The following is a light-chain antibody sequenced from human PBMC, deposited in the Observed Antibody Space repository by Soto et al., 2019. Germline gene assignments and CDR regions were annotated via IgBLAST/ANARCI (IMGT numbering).Light chain of an antibody. CDR2: DAS. CDR1: QSVSSNY. V-gene: IGKV3-20*01. CDR3: HQYGGSPGT. J-gene: IGKJ1*01. Sequence: EIVLTQSPGTLSLSPGERATLSCRASQSVSSNYLAWYQQRPGQAPRLLIYDASSRATGVPDRFSGSGSGTDFTLTISRLEPEDFAVYYCHQYGGSPGTLGQGTKVAI.